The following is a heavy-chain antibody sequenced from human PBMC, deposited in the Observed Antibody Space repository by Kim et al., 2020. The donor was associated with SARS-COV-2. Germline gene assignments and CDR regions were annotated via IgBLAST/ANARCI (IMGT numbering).Heavy chain of an antibody. CDR1: GYTFTSYG. CDR2: ISAYNGNT. CDR3: ARLNYYGSGGIGAFDI. V-gene: IGHV1-18*04. J-gene: IGHJ3*02. D-gene: IGHD3-10*01. Sequence: ASVKVSCKASGYTFTSYGISWVRQAPGQGLEWMGWISAYNGNTNYAKKLQGRVTMTTDTSTSTAYMELRSLRSDDTAVYYCARLNYYGSGGIGAFDIWGQGTMVTVSS.